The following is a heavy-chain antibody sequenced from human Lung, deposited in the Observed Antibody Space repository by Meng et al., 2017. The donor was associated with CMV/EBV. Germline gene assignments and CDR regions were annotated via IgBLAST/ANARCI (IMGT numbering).Heavy chain of an antibody. CDR2: ISGTSTTM. CDR1: GFDFSRYS. V-gene: IGHV3-48*04. CDR3: ARDVVLFASSYYSLDY. J-gene: IGHJ4*02. Sequence: GESXKISCAASGFDFSRYSMTWVRQAPGKGLEWLSYISGTSTTMFHAAALKGRFTISRDNAKNSVYLHMSSLSADDTAVYFCARDVVLFASSYYSLDYWGQGXLVTVSS. D-gene: IGHD3-3*01.